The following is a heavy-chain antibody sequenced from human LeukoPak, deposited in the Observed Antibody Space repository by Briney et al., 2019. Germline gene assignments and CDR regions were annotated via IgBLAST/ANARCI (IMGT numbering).Heavy chain of an antibody. D-gene: IGHD3-10*01. CDR1: GGSISSSSYY. CDR2: IYYSGST. Sequence: SETLSLTCTVSGGSISSSSYYWGWIRQPPGKGLEWVGSIYYSGSTYYNPSLKSRVTISVDTSKNQFSLKLSSVTAADTAVYYCAKDYYYGSGSQGCYYYVDVWGKGTTVTISS. CDR3: AKDYYYGSGSQGCYYYVDV. J-gene: IGHJ6*03. V-gene: IGHV4-39*02.